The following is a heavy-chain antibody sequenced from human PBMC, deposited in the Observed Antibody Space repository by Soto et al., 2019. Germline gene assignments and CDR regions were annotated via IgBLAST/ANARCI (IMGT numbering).Heavy chain of an antibody. CDR1: GGSISSYY. CDR2: IYYSGST. V-gene: IGHV4-59*01. D-gene: IGHD6-13*01. CDR3: ARAPYSSSWYWCDY. Sequence: QVQLQESGPGLVKPSETLSLTCTVSGGSISSYYWSWIRQPPGKGLEWIGYIYYSGSTNYNPSLKSRVTISVDTSKNQFSLKLSSVTAADKAVYYCARAPYSSSWYWCDYWGQGTLVTVSS. J-gene: IGHJ4*02.